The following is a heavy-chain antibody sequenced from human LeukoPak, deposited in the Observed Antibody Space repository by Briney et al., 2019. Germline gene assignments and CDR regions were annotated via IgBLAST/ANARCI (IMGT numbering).Heavy chain of an antibody. D-gene: IGHD2-15*01. Sequence: GGSLSLSCEASGFTFSSYAMHWVRQAPGKGLEWVAVISYDGSNKYYADSVKGRFTISRDNSKNTLYLQMNSLRAEDTAVYYCARSYCSGGSCYQYFDYWGQGTLVTVSS. CDR3: ARSYCSGGSCYQYFDY. CDR1: GFTFSSYA. V-gene: IGHV3-30*04. J-gene: IGHJ4*02. CDR2: ISYDGSNK.